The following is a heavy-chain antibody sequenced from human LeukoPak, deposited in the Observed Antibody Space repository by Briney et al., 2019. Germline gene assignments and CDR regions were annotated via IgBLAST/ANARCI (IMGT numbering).Heavy chain of an antibody. V-gene: IGHV3-11*05. CDR2: ISSSSSYT. J-gene: IGHJ4*02. Sequence: GGSLRLSCAASGCTVSSNYMSWVRQAPGKGLEWVSYISSSSSYTNYADSVKGRFTISRDNAKNSLYLQMNSLRAEDTAVYYCARESGYDCFDYWGQGTLVTVSS. CDR1: GCTVSSNY. CDR3: ARESGYDCFDY. D-gene: IGHD5-12*01.